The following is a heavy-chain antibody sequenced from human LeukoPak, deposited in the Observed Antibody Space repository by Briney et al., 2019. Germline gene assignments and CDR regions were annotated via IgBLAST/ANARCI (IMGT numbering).Heavy chain of an antibody. D-gene: IGHD5-12*01. V-gene: IGHV4-38-2*01. Sequence: PSETLSLTCAVSGYSISSGYYWGWIRQPPGKGLEWIGSIYHSGSTYYNPSLKSRVTISVDTSKNQFSLKLSSVTAADAAVYYCASDWGLRYFDYWGQGTLVTVSS. CDR3: ASDWGLRYFDY. J-gene: IGHJ4*02. CDR1: GYSISSGYY. CDR2: IYHSGST.